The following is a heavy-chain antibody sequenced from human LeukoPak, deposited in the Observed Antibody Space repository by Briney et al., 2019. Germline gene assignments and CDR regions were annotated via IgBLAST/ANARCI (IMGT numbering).Heavy chain of an antibody. CDR1: GGSISNQY. J-gene: IGHJ4*02. V-gene: IGHV4-59*11. Sequence: SWETLSLPCTVSGGSISNQYWSWIRQPPGKGLEWIGYFYYSGSTNHNPSLKSRVTMSVDTSKNQFSMKLSSVTAADTAVYYCARGLGWGYCKGGSCYFDYWGQGTLVTVSS. D-gene: IGHD2-15*01. CDR3: ARGLGWGYCKGGSCYFDY. CDR2: FYYSGST.